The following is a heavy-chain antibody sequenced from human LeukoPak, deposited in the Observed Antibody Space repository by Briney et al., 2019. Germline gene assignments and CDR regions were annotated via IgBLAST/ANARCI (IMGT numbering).Heavy chain of an antibody. Sequence: SVKVSCKASGGTFSSYAISWVRQAPGQGLEWMGGIIPILGIANYAQKFQGRVTITADKSTSTAYMELSSLRSEDTAVYYCARGIAVAATDYWGQGTLVTVSS. CDR1: GGTFSSYA. CDR2: IIPILGIA. J-gene: IGHJ4*02. CDR3: ARGIAVAATDY. D-gene: IGHD6-19*01. V-gene: IGHV1-69*10.